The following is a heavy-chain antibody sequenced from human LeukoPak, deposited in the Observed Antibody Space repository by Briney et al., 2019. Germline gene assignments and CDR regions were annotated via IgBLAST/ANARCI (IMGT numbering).Heavy chain of an antibody. CDR3: AREGAARNFDY. Sequence: SETLSLTCLVSGEPISSYYWSWIRQAPGRGPEYIGNVYYNGNTNYNPSLKSRVAISVDASKNQFSLKLSSVTAANTAVYYCAREGAARNFDYWGQGILVTVSS. J-gene: IGHJ4*02. CDR1: GEPISSYY. V-gene: IGHV4-59*12. D-gene: IGHD6-6*01. CDR2: VYYNGNT.